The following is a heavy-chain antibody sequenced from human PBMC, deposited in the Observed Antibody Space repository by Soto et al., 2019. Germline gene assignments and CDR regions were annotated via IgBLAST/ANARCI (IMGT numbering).Heavy chain of an antibody. CDR2: ISYDVNNK. CDR3: ASARGYSTFQYGFHVDY. V-gene: IGHV3-30-3*01. J-gene: IGHJ4*02. CDR1: GFTFSSYA. Sequence: ESGGGVVQPGRSLRLSCAASGFTFSSYAMHWVRQAPGKGLEWVAVISYDVNNKYYADSVKGRFTISRDNSKSTLYLQMNSLGPEDTALYFCASARGYSTFQYGFHVDYWGQGSLVTVSS. D-gene: IGHD5-18*01.